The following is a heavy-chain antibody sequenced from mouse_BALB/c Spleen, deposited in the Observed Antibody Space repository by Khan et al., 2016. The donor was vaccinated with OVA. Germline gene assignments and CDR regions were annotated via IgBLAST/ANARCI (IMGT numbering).Heavy chain of an antibody. V-gene: IGHV1S41*01. CDR1: GYTFTSYW. CDR2: IAPGSGST. J-gene: IGHJ4*01. Sequence: DLVMPGAAVTLSCKASGYTFTSYWVNWIKQRPGQGLEWIGRIAPGSGSTSYKDMFKGKATLTVDASSSTAYIQLSSLSSEDSAVYFCARSTYCGSGLYAMDYWGQGTSVTVAS. D-gene: IGHD1-1*01. CDR3: ARSTYCGSGLYAMDY.